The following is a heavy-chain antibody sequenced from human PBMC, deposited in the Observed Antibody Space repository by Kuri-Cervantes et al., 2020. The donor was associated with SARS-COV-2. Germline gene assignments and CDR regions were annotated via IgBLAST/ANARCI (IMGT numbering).Heavy chain of an antibody. CDR2: INHSGST. CDR3: ARLPSYYYYGMDV. CDR1: GGSFSGYY. V-gene: IGHV4-34*01. Sequence: SETLSLTCAVYGGSFSGYYWSWIRQPPGTGLEWIGEINHSGSTNYNPSLTSRVTISVNTSKNQFSLKLSSVTAADTAVYYCARLPSYYYYGMDVWGQGTTVTVSS. J-gene: IGHJ6*02.